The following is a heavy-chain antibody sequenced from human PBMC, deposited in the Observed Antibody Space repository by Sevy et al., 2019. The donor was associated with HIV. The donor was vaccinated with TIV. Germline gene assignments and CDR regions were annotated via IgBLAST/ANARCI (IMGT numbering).Heavy chain of an antibody. J-gene: IGHJ6*02. CDR2: ISSTSYTI. D-gene: IGHD2-2*01. V-gene: IGHV3-48*01. CDR1: GFTFSSYS. Sequence: GGSLRLSCGVSGFTFSSYSMNWVRQAPGKGLEWVSYISSTSYTIYYADSMKGRVTISGDNAKNSVQLQRISIGAEDTAVYYGARAVRSGQLLSGMDVWGQGTTVTVSS. CDR3: ARAVRSGQLLSGMDV.